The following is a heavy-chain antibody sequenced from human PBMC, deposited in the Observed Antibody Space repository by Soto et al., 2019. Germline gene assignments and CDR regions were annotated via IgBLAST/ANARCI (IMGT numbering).Heavy chain of an antibody. D-gene: IGHD3-10*01. Sequence: EVQLVESGGGLVQPGGSLRLSCAASGFAFSNHWMHWFSQAPGKGLVWVSRIRPDGSGSNYADSVQGRFAISRDNAQNTVYLQMNSLRVEDTALYYCSRDLVAGSGSCDSWGQGTLVTVSS. CDR2: IRPDGSGS. V-gene: IGHV3-74*01. CDR1: GFAFSNHW. CDR3: SRDLVAGSGSCDS. J-gene: IGHJ4*02.